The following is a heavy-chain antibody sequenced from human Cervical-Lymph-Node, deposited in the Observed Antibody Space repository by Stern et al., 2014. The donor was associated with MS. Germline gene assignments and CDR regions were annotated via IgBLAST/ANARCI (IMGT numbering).Heavy chain of an antibody. CDR2: IYYSGST. CDR3: ASDYGDSSFDY. CDR1: GGSISSYY. V-gene: IGHV4-59*01. J-gene: IGHJ4*02. Sequence: VQLEESGPGLVKPSETLSLTCTVSGGSISSYYWSWIRQPPGKGLEWIGYIYYSGSTNYNPSLKSRVTISVDTSKNQFSLKLSSVTAADTAVYYCASDYGDSSFDYWGQGTLVTVSS. D-gene: IGHD4-17*01.